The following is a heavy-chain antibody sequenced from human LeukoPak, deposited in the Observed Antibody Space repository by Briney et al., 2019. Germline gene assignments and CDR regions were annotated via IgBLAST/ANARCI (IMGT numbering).Heavy chain of an antibody. D-gene: IGHD4-17*01. Sequence: SETLSLTCTVSGGSISSSSYYWGWIRQPPGKGLEWIGSIYYSGSTYYNPSLKSRVTISVDTSKNQFSLKLSSVTAADTAVYYCARADDYGDSGGAFDIWGQGTIVTVSS. CDR1: GGSISSSSYY. CDR2: IYYSGST. J-gene: IGHJ3*02. V-gene: IGHV4-39*07. CDR3: ARADDYGDSGGAFDI.